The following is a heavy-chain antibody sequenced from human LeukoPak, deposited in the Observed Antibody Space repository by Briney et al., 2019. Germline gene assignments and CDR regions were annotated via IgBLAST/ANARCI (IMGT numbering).Heavy chain of an antibody. V-gene: IGHV4-59*01. CDR3: ARGSGSSWPYYYYYGMDV. J-gene: IGHJ6*02. CDR2: IYYSGST. D-gene: IGHD6-13*01. CDR1: GGSISSYY. Sequence: SETLSLTCTVSGGSISSYYWSWIRQPPGKGLEWIGYIYYSGSTNYNPSLKSRVTISVATSKNQFSLKLSSVTAADTAVYYYARGSGSSWPYYYYYGMDVWGQGTTVTVSS.